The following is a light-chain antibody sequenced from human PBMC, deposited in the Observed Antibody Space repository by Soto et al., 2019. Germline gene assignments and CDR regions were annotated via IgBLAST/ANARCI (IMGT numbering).Light chain of an antibody. V-gene: IGLV2-14*01. Sequence: QSVLTQPASVAGSPGQSITISCTGTSSDVGGYNYVSWYQQHPGKAPKLMIYEVSNRPSGVSNRFSGSKSGNTASLTISGLQAEDEADYYCSSYTSSSTLFGTGTNLTVL. CDR3: SSYTSSSTL. J-gene: IGLJ1*01. CDR1: SSDVGGYNY. CDR2: EVS.